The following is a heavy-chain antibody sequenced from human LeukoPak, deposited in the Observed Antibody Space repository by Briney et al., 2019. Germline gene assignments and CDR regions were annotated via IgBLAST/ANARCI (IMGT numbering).Heavy chain of an antibody. Sequence: ASVKVSCKASGYTFTGYYMHWVRQAPGQGLEWMGWINPNSGGTNYAQKFQGRVTMTRDTSISTDYMELRRLRSDDTAVYYCARVGGDFWSGYGWKDYYYYYGMDVWGQGTTVTVSS. CDR3: ARVGGDFWSGYGWKDYYYYYGMDV. J-gene: IGHJ6*02. CDR1: GYTFTGYY. CDR2: INPNSGGT. V-gene: IGHV1-2*02. D-gene: IGHD3-3*01.